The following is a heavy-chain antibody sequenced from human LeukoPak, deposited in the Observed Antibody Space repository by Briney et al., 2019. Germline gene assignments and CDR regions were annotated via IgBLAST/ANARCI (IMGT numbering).Heavy chain of an antibody. D-gene: IGHD2-2*01. Sequence: GGSLRLSCAASGFTFSSYAFHWVRQAPGKGLEWVAVLSSDGRDKYYVDSVKGRFTISRDNSKNTLYLQMNSLRAEDTAVYYCAKDPSGIVVVPAALDYWGQGTLVTVSS. CDR3: AKDPSGIVVVPAALDY. J-gene: IGHJ4*02. CDR2: LSSDGRDK. V-gene: IGHV3-30*04. CDR1: GFTFSSYA.